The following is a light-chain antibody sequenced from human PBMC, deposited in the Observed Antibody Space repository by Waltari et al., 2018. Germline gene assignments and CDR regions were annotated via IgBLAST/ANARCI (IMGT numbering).Light chain of an antibody. CDR1: SSDVGGYNY. J-gene: IGLJ2*01. Sequence: QSALTQPASVSGSPGQSLTISCTGTSSDVGGYNYVSWYQQYPGKAPKLMIYDVSKRPSGVSNRFSGSKSGNTASLTISGLQAEDEADYYCCSYAGSSTHVLFGGGTKLTVL. V-gene: IGLV2-23*02. CDR2: DVS. CDR3: CSYAGSSTHVL.